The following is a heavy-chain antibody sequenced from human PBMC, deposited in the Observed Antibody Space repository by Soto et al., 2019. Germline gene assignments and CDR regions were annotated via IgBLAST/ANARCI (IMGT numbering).Heavy chain of an antibody. CDR1: GGTFSSYA. Sequence: SVKVSCKASGGTFSSYAISWVRQAPGQGLGWMGGIIPIFGTANYAQKFQGRVTITADESTSTAYMELSSLRSEDTAVYYCATTSSGYPLNGMDVWGQGTTVTVSS. CDR3: ATTSSGYPLNGMDV. CDR2: IIPIFGTA. J-gene: IGHJ6*02. D-gene: IGHD3-22*01. V-gene: IGHV1-69*13.